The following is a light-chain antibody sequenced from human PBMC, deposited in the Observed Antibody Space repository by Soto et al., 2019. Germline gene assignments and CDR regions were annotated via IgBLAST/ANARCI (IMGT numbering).Light chain of an antibody. V-gene: IGKV3-20*01. CDR2: NPS. J-gene: IGKJ5*01. Sequence: EIVLTQSPGTLSLSPGERATLSCRASQSVGNNFLAWYQQKPGQAPRLLVYNPSSRATGIPDRFSGSGSGTDFTLTISSLETDDFAVYYCDQYAYSPQTCGQGTRLEIK. CDR1: QSVGNNF. CDR3: DQYAYSPQT.